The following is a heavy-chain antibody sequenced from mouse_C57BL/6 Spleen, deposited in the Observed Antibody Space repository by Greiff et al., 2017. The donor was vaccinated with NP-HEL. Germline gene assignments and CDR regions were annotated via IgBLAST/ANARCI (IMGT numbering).Heavy chain of an antibody. J-gene: IGHJ4*01. CDR2: INPYNGGT. V-gene: IGHV1-19*01. CDR1: GYTFTDYY. Sequence: VQLQQSGPVLVKPGASVKMSCKASGYTFTDYYMNWVKQSHGKSLEWIGVINPYNGGTSYNQKFKGKATLTVDKSSSTAYMELNSLTSEDSAVYYCARRPIYYDHAGAMDYWGQGTSVTVSS. CDR3: ARRPIYYDHAGAMDY. D-gene: IGHD2-4*01.